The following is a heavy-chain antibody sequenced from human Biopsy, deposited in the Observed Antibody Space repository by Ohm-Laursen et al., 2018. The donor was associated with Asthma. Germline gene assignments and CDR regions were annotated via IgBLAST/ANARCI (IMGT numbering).Heavy chain of an antibody. CDR1: GGSMSSSSYY. CDR3: ARHWDWGSFFDY. CDR2: ISYTGSA. J-gene: IGHJ4*02. V-gene: IGHV4-39*01. D-gene: IGHD7-27*01. Sequence: SDTLSLTWTVSGGSMSSSSYYWGWIRQPPGKGLEWMGSISYTGSAYHNPSLKSRVTISVDTSKNPFSLKLSSVTAADTAVYYCARHWDWGSFFDYWGQGTPVTVSS.